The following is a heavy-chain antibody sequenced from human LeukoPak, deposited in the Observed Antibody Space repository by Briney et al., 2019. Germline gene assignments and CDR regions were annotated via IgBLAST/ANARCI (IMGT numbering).Heavy chain of an antibody. CDR3: ARDAPLLWFGELSSY. V-gene: IGHV3-48*04. CDR2: ISSSSSTI. CDR1: GFTLSSYN. D-gene: IGHD3-10*01. Sequence: GGSLRLSCVASGFTLSSYNMKWVRQAPGKGLEWVSYISSSSSTIYYADSVKGRFTISRDNAKNSLYLQMNSLRAEDTAVYYCARDAPLLWFGELSSYWGQGTLVTVSS. J-gene: IGHJ4*02.